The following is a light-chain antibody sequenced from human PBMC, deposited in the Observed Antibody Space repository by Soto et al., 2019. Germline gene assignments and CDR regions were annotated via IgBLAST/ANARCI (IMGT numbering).Light chain of an antibody. CDR3: QQRYSTTLT. Sequence: DIQMTQSPSSLSASLGARGTITCRASQSISSYLNWYQQKPGKAPKLLIYAASSLQSGVPSGFSGSGSGTDFPPTISSLKHEDFATFYCQQRYSTTLTFGGRTKVDIK. J-gene: IGKJ4*01. V-gene: IGKV1-39*01. CDR2: AAS. CDR1: QSISSY.